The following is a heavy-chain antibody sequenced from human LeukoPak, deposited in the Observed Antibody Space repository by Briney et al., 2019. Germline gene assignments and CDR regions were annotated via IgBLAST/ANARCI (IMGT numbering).Heavy chain of an antibody. CDR1: GFTFSSYE. CDR2: ISSSGSTI. Sequence: PGGSLRLSCAASGFTFSSYEMNWVRQAPGKGLEWVSYISSSGSTIYYADSVKGRFTISRDNAKNSLYLQMNSLRAEDTAVYYCARAEWNYYYYGMDVWGQGTTVTVSS. CDR3: ARAEWNYYYYGMDV. D-gene: IGHD2-8*01. V-gene: IGHV3-48*03. J-gene: IGHJ6*02.